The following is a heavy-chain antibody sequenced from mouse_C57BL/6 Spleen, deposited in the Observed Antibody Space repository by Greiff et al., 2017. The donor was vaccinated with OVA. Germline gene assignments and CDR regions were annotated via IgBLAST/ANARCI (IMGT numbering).Heavy chain of an antibody. CDR2: IYPSDSET. CDR3: ARRYGNYVGYWYFDV. V-gene: IGHV1-61*01. CDR1: GYTFTSYW. D-gene: IGHD2-1*01. J-gene: IGHJ1*03. Sequence: QVQLQQSGAELVRPGSSVKLSCKASGYTFTSYWMDWVKQRPGQGLEWIGNIYPSDSETHYNQKFKDKATLTVDKSSSTAYMQLSSLTSEDSAVYYCARRYGNYVGYWYFDVWGTGTTVTVSS.